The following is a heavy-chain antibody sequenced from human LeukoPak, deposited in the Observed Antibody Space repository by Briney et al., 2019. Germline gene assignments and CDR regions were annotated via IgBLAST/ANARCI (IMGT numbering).Heavy chain of an antibody. CDR3: ARGIPVVVARPPTNWFDP. CDR1: GGSISSYY. J-gene: IGHJ5*02. V-gene: IGHV4-59*01. D-gene: IGHD2-15*01. Sequence: PSETLSLTCTVSGGSISSYYWSWIRQPPGKGLEWIGYIYYSGSTNYNPSLKSRVTISVDTSKNQFSLKLSSVTAADTAVYYCARGIPVVVARPPTNWFDPWGQGTLVTVSS. CDR2: IYYSGST.